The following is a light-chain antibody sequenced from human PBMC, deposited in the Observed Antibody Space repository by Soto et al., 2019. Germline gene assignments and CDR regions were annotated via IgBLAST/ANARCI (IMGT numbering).Light chain of an antibody. CDR2: DVT. Sequence: QSALSRSVSVSPGQSVTLSCTGATTDVDSSEYVSWYQQHPGEAPRLLIYDVTKRPAGVPSRFSGSKSGKTASLTISGLRTEDEGVYFCCSFAGPSSIFDGGTKVTVL. CDR3: CSFAGPSSI. J-gene: IGLJ2*01. V-gene: IGLV2-11*01. CDR1: TTDVDSSEY.